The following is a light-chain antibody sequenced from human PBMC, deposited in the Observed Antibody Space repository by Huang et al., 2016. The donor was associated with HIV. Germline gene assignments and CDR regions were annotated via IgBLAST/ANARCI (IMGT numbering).Light chain of an antibody. V-gene: IGKV3-15*01. Sequence: EIVMTQSPATLSVSPGERATLSCRASQSVSSNLAWYQQKPGQAPRLLIYGASTRATGIPARFSGSGSGTEFTLTISSLQSEDFAVYYCQQYNNWPWT. CDR2: GAS. J-gene: IGKJ1*01. CDR3: QQYNNWPWT. CDR1: QSVSSN.